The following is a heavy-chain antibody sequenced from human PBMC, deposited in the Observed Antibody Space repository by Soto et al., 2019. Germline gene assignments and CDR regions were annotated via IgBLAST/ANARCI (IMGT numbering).Heavy chain of an antibody. V-gene: IGHV3-30*18. CDR1: GFTFSSYG. CDR2: ISYDGSNK. CDR3: AKGSYDFWSGYYHY. Sequence: GGSLRLSCAASGFTFSSYGMHWVRQAPGKGLEWVAVISYDGSNKYYADSVKGRFTISRDNSKNTLYLQMNSLRAEDTAVYYCAKGSYDFWSGYYHYWGQGTLVTVSS. J-gene: IGHJ4*02. D-gene: IGHD3-3*01.